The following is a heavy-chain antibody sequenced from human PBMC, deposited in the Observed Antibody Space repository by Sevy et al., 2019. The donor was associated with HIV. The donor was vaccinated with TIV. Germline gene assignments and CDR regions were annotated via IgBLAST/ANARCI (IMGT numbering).Heavy chain of an antibody. Sequence: SETLSLTCAVSGYSITSGYLWGWIRQPPGKGLEWIGSVFHSGSTYYNPSLNSRVIISVDTSKNQFSLKLNFVTAADRAVYYCARHSHGAGTYYVPFDSWGQGTLVTVSS. D-gene: IGHD3-10*01. J-gene: IGHJ4*02. CDR1: GYSITSGYL. CDR2: VFHSGST. CDR3: ARHSHGAGTYYVPFDS. V-gene: IGHV4-38-2*01.